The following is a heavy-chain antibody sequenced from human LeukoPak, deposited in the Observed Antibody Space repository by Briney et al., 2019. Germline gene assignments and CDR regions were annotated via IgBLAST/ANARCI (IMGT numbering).Heavy chain of an antibody. CDR2: MNPNSGNT. CDR3: AREYYDILTGYYNAYYYYGMDV. D-gene: IGHD3-9*01. V-gene: IGHV1-8*01. J-gene: IGHJ6*02. Sequence: VASVKVSCKASGYTFTSYDINWVRQATGQGLEWMGWMNPNSGNTGYAQKFQGRVTMTRNTFISTAYMELSSLRSEDTAVYYCAREYYDILTGYYNAYYYYGMDVWGQGTTVTVSS. CDR1: GYTFTSYD.